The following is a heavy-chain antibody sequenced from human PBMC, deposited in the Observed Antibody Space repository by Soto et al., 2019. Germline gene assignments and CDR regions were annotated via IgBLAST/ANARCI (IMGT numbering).Heavy chain of an antibody. D-gene: IGHD2-15*01. CDR2: IDPSDSYT. Sequence: GESLKISCKGSGYSFTSYWIGWVRQMPGKGLEWMGRIDPSDSYTNYSPSFQGHVTISADKSISTAYLQWSSLKASDTAMYYCARLECSGGSCYHADYWGQGTLVTVSS. CDR3: ARLECSGGSCYHADY. J-gene: IGHJ4*02. V-gene: IGHV5-10-1*01. CDR1: GYSFTSYW.